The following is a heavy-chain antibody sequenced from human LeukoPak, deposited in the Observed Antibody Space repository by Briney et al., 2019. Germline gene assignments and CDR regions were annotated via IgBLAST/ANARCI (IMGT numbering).Heavy chain of an antibody. V-gene: IGHV1-2*02. D-gene: IGHD1-26*01. Sequence: GASVKVSCKASGYTFINYYVHWVRQAPGQGLEWMGWINPKSGGTNYAQKFQGRVTMTRDTSISTAYMELSRLRSDDTAVYYCARVVGATTPDYWGQGTLVTVSS. J-gene: IGHJ4*02. CDR2: INPKSGGT. CDR3: ARVVGATTPDY. CDR1: GYTFINYY.